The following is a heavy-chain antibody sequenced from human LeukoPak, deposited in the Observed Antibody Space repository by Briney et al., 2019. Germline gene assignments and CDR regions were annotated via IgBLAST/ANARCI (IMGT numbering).Heavy chain of an antibody. CDR3: AKAIGGSYYWYFDL. CDR1: GFTFSSYA. Sequence: GGSLRLSCAASGFTFSSYAMGWVRQAPGKGLEWVSGISWNSGSIGYGDSVKGRFTVSRDSAKNSLYLQMNSLRAEDTALYYCAKAIGGSYYWYFDLWGRGTLVTVSS. V-gene: IGHV3-9*01. CDR2: ISWNSGSI. J-gene: IGHJ2*01. D-gene: IGHD3-10*01.